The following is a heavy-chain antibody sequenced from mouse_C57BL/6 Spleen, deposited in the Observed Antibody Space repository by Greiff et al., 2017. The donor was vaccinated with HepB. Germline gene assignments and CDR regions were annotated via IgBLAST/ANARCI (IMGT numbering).Heavy chain of an antibody. CDR3: ARSHGGNYFDY. J-gene: IGHJ2*01. V-gene: IGHV1-82*01. CDR1: GYAFSSSW. Sequence: VQLVESGPELVKPGASVKISCKASGYAFSSSWMNWVKQRPGKGLEWIGRIYPGDGDTNYNGKFKGKATLTADKSSSTAYMQLSSLTSEDSAVYFCARSHGGNYFDYWGQGTTLTVSS. CDR2: IYPGDGDT.